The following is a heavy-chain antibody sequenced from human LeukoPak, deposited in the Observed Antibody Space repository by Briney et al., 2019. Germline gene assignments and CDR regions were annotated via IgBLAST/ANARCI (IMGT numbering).Heavy chain of an antibody. V-gene: IGHV4-61*02. Sequence: SQTLSFTCTVSGGSISSGSYYWSWIRQPAGKGMEWVGRIYTSGSTNYNPSLKSRVTISVDTSKNQFSLKLSSVTAADTAVYYCARELPYCGGDCYSGWFDHWGQGTLVTVSS. CDR1: GGSISSGSYY. CDR3: ARELPYCGGDCYSGWFDH. J-gene: IGHJ5*02. CDR2: IYTSGST. D-gene: IGHD2-21*02.